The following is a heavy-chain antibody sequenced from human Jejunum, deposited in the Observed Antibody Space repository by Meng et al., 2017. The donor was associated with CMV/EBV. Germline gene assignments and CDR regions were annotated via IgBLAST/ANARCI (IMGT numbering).Heavy chain of an antibody. J-gene: IGHJ4*02. CDR3: VRDRGDGSGSYYDY. D-gene: IGHD3-10*01. Sequence: GDSFTNRIYYWGWVRQSPKGLDWVASIHYTGGTYYNPSLKSRVTISVDTSKSQFSLELTSVTAADTATYYCVRDRGDGSGSYYDYWGPGTLVTVSS. CDR2: IHYTGGT. CDR1: GDSFTNRIYY. V-gene: IGHV4-39*07.